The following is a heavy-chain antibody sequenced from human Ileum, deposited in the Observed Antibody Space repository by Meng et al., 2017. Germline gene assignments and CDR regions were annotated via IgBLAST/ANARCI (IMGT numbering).Heavy chain of an antibody. Sequence: GSLRLSCTVSGGSISSYYWSWIRQLAGKGLEWIGRIYTSGSTNYNPTLKSRVTMSVDTSKNQFSLKLSSVTAADTAVYYCAREWGDTYYYDSSGYFNYWGQGTLVTVSS. D-gene: IGHD3-22*01. V-gene: IGHV4-4*07. CDR3: AREWGDTYYYDSSGYFNY. CDR1: GGSISSYY. CDR2: IYTSGST. J-gene: IGHJ4*02.